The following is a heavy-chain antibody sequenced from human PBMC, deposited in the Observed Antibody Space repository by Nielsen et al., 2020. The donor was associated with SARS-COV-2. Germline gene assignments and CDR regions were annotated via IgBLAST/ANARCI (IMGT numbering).Heavy chain of an antibody. Sequence: GESLKISCAASGFTFNIYAMAWVRRAPGRGLEWVSGISWNSGSIGYADSVKGRFTISRDNSKNTLYLQMNSLRAEDTAVYYCAKDSCSSTSCYLVSNYFDYWGQGTLVTVSS. V-gene: IGHV3-23*01. CDR3: AKDSCSSTSCYLVSNYFDY. D-gene: IGHD2-2*01. CDR2: ISWNSGSI. J-gene: IGHJ4*02. CDR1: GFTFNIYA.